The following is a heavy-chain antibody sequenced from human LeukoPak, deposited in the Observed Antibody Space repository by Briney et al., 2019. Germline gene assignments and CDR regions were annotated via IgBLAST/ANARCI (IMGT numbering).Heavy chain of an antibody. V-gene: IGHV3-30-3*01. J-gene: IGHJ4*02. CDR2: ISYDGSNK. D-gene: IGHD6-13*01. Sequence: GGSLRLPCAASGFTFSSYAMHWVRQAPGKGLEWVAVISYDGSNKYYADSVKGRFTISRDNSKNTLYLQMNSLRAEDTAVYYCARDAGHAIAAAGHTDYWGQGTLVTVSS. CDR3: ARDAGHAIAAAGHTDY. CDR1: GFTFSSYA.